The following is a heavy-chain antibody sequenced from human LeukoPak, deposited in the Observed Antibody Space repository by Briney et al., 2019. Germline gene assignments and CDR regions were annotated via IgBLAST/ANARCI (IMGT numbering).Heavy chain of an antibody. CDR2: ISSSGSTI. J-gene: IGHJ4*02. D-gene: IGHD1-26*01. V-gene: IGHV3-11*01. CDR1: GFSFTTYW. CDR3: ARVAKWELPNYFDY. Sequence: GGSLTLSCAASGFSFTTYWMSWIRQAPRKGLEGVSYISSSGSTIYYADSVKGRFTISRDNAKNSLYLQMNSLRAEATAVYCCARVAKWELPNYFDYWGQGTLVTVSS.